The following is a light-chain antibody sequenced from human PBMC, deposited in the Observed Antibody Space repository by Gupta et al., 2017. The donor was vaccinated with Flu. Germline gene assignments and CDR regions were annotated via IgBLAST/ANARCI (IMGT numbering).Light chain of an antibody. CDR2: KAS. J-gene: IGKJ1*01. Sequence: VGDRVTITCRASQSISTWLAWYQQKPGKAPKLLIYKASSLESGVPSRFSGSGSGTEFTLTISSLQPDDFATYYCQQHNSYWTFGQGTKVEI. V-gene: IGKV1-5*03. CDR3: QQHNSYWT. CDR1: QSISTW.